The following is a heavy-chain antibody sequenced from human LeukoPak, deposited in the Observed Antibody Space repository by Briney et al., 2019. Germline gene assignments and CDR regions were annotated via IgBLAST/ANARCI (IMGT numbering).Heavy chain of an antibody. J-gene: IGHJ4*02. Sequence: SETLSLTCTVSGGSISSYYWSWIRQPPGKGLEWIGYIYYSGSTNYNPSLKSRVTISVDTSKNQFSLKLSSVTAADTAVYYCVRLIMVRGVIRPDYWGQGTLVTVSS. CDR2: IYYSGST. D-gene: IGHD3-10*01. CDR1: GGSISSYY. CDR3: VRLIMVRGVIRPDY. V-gene: IGHV4-59*08.